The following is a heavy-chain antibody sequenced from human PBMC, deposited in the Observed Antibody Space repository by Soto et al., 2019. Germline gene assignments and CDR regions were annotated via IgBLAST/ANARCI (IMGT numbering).Heavy chain of an antibody. V-gene: IGHV3-23*01. D-gene: IGHD5-18*01. CDR1: GITFRNYA. CDR2: ISGRGGST. Sequence: GGSLRLSCAASGITFRNYAMSWVRQAPGKGLEWVSSISGRGGSTYYADSVKGRFTISRDNSKSTLYLQMNSLRVEDTAVYYCAKDIVKYTYGACDYWGQGALVTVPQ. CDR3: AKDIVKYTYGACDY. J-gene: IGHJ4*02.